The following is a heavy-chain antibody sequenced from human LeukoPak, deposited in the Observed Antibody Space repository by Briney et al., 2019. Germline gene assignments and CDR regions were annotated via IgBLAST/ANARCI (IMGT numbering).Heavy chain of an antibody. J-gene: IGHJ4*02. CDR1: GGSISNTNW. Sequence: SETLSLTCGVSGGSISNTNWWSWVRQPPGQGLEWIGEISLTGLTHYNPSLESRVTVSLDKSKNQLSLNPTSVTAADTAVYYCSRENGAFSPFGYWGQGTLVTVLS. CDR3: SRENGAFSPFGY. V-gene: IGHV4-4*02. CDR2: ISLTGLT. D-gene: IGHD2-8*01.